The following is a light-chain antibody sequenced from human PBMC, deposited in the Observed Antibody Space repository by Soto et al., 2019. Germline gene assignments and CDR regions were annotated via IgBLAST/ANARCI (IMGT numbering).Light chain of an antibody. Sequence: QSALTQPASVSGSPGQSITISCTGTSSDIGGYNYVSWYQQHPGKAPTLMIYDVSNRPSGVSNRFSGSKSGNTASLTISGLQAEDEADYYCSSQAVSSTLVFGGGTKLTVL. CDR1: SSDIGGYNY. CDR2: DVS. V-gene: IGLV2-14*01. J-gene: IGLJ2*01. CDR3: SSQAVSSTLV.